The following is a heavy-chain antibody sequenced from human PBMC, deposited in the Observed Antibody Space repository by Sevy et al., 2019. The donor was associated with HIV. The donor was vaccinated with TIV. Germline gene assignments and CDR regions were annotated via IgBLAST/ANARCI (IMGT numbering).Heavy chain of an antibody. CDR1: GFTFNIYV. Sequence: GGSLRLSCAASGFTFNIYVIHWVRQAPGKGLEWVAVISSDGSSEYYADSVKGRFTISRDNSKNTLYLQMNSLRAEDTAIYYCARDLPSSLTLRFDYYGLCVWGQGTTVTVSS. J-gene: IGHJ6*02. D-gene: IGHD6-6*01. V-gene: IGHV3-30*04. CDR2: ISSDGSSE. CDR3: ARDLPSSLTLRFDYYGLCV.